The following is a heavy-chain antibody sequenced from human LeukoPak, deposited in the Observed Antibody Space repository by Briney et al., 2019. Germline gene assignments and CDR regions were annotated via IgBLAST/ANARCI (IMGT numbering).Heavy chain of an antibody. CDR1: GYSFTXYW. CDR3: ARXPSSGQTGAFDI. V-gene: IGHV5-51*01. J-gene: IGHJ3*02. Sequence: XXSGYSFTXYWIGWVRQMPGKGLEWMGIIYPGDSDTRYSPSFQGQVTISADKSISTAYLQWSSLKASDTAMYYCARXPSSGQTGAFDIWGQGTMVTVSS. D-gene: IGHD6-19*01. CDR2: IYPGDSDT.